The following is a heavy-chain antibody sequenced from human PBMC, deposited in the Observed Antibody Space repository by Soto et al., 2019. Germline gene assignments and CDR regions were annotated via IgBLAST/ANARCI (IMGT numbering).Heavy chain of an antibody. CDR2: IKSKTDGGTT. CDR1: GFTFSNAW. D-gene: IGHD2-15*01. Sequence: GGSLRLSCAASGFTFSNAWMNWVRQAPGKGLEWVGRIKSKTDGGTTDYAAPVKGRFTISRDDSKNTLYLQMNSLKTEDTAVYYCTTSPPPIVVVVAATPVDYWGQGTLVTVS. V-gene: IGHV3-15*07. J-gene: IGHJ4*02. CDR3: TTSPPPIVVVVAATPVDY.